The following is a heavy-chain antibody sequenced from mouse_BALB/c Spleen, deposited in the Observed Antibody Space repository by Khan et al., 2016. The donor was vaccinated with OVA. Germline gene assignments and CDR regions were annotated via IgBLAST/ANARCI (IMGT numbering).Heavy chain of an antibody. V-gene: IGHV1S137*01. CDR1: GYTFTDYA. D-gene: IGHD2-12*01. CDR2: ISTHYGDA. CDR3: ARGSGEYSFAY. J-gene: IGHJ3*01. Sequence: QVQLPQPGAELVRPGVSVKISCKGSGYTFTDYAMHWVKQSHAKSLEWIGVISTHYGDASYNQKFKGKATMTVAQSSSTAYMELARLTAEDSAIYYCARGSGEYSFAYWGQGTLVTVSA.